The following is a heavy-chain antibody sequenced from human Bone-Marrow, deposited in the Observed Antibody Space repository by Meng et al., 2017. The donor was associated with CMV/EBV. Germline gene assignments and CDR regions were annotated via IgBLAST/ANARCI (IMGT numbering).Heavy chain of an antibody. J-gene: IGHJ5*02. CDR1: GYTFTSYG. Sequence: ASVKVSCKASGYTFTSYGISWVRQAPGQGLEWMGWISAYNGNTNYAQKLQGRVTMTTDTSTSTAYMELRSLRSDDTAVYYCARFTRTYGSGSLSWFDPWGQGTLVTVSS. V-gene: IGHV1-18*01. CDR3: ARFTRTYGSGSLSWFDP. CDR2: ISAYNGNT. D-gene: IGHD3-10*01.